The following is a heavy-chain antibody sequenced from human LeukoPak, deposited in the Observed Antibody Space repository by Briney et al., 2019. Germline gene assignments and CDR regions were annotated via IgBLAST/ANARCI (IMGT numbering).Heavy chain of an antibody. CDR3: ARDSGTYGGAFDY. V-gene: IGHV4-61*01. Sequence: SQTLSLTCTVSGGSVTSGNYYWNWIRQPPGKGLEWIGYIYYSGSTNYNPSLKSRVTISVDTSKNQFSLKLSSVTAADTAVYYCARDSGTYGGAFDYWGQGTLVTVSS. CDR1: GGSVTSGNYY. CDR2: IYYSGST. D-gene: IGHD3-16*01. J-gene: IGHJ4*02.